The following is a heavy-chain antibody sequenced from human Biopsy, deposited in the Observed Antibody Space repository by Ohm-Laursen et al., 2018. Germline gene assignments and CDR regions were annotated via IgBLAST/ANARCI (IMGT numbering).Heavy chain of an antibody. CDR1: GYSLTELS. CDR2: FAPENGRI. Sequence: ASVKVSCKVSGYSLTELSMHWVRQAPGQGLEWMGGFAPENGRIFYSQKFQGRVTMTEDTSTSTAYMEVWRLRSDDTAVYYCAADINVWNVNYWGQGTQVIVSS. D-gene: IGHD1-1*01. J-gene: IGHJ4*02. CDR3: AADINVWNVNY. V-gene: IGHV1-24*01.